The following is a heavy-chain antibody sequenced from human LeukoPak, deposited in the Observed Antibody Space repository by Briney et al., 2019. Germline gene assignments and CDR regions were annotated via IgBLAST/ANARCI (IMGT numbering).Heavy chain of an antibody. D-gene: IGHD1-26*01. CDR1: GGSISSYY. J-gene: IGHJ5*02. CDR2: IYYSGST. Sequence: PSETLSLTCTVSGGSISSYYWSWIRQPPGKGLERIGYIYYSGSTNYNPSLKSRVTISVDTSKNQFSLKLSSVTAADTAVYYCAREGSSGSYDWFDPWGQGTLVTVSS. CDR3: AREGSSGSYDWFDP. V-gene: IGHV4-59*01.